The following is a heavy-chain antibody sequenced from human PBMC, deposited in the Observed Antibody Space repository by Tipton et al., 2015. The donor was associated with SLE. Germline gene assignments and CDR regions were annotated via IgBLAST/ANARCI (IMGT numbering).Heavy chain of an antibody. Sequence: TLSLTCTVSGDSISGYYWSWIRQPPGKGLEWIGEINHSGSTNYNPPLKSRVTISFDTSKDQLSLKLSSVTAADTAVYYCARPGNYFDSSGHHDAFDVWGQGTMVTVSS. V-gene: IGHV4-34*01. CDR1: GDSISGYY. D-gene: IGHD3-22*01. CDR2: INHSGST. CDR3: ARPGNYFDSSGHHDAFDV. J-gene: IGHJ3*01.